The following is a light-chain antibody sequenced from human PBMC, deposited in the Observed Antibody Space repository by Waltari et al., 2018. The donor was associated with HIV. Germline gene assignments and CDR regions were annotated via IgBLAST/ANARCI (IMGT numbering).Light chain of an antibody. V-gene: IGLV1-44*01. CDR1: RSNIGVNS. J-gene: IGLJ2*01. Sequence: QSGLTQPPSASGTIGQRVTISCLGRRSNIGVNSVNWYQQLPGTAPRILIFNTNQRPSGVPDRFSGSKSGTSAYLAISGLQAADEADYYCSAWDDNVNGLFGGGTKLTVL. CDR2: NTN. CDR3: SAWDDNVNGL.